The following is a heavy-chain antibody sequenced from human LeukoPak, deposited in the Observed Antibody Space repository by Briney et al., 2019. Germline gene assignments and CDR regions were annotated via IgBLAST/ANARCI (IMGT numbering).Heavy chain of an antibody. D-gene: IGHD1-26*01. CDR2: MYISGST. CDR3: AGDYLGGAPLDS. J-gene: IGHJ4*02. V-gene: IGHV4-4*07. CDR1: GVSVTNYY. Sequence: YPSETLSLTCTVSGVSVTNYYWAWIRQPPGKGLEWIGRMYISGSTNYNPSLKSRVTISIDKTKNEFSLRVRSVTAADTAVYYCAGDYLGGAPLDSWGQGTLVTVSP.